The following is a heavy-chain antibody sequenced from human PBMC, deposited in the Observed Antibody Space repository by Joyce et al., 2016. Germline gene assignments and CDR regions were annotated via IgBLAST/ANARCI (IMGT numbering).Heavy chain of an antibody. CDR1: GYPFTSHG. J-gene: IGHJ6*02. Sequence: QGQLVQSGAEVTKPGASVKVSCKASGYPFTSHGISWVRQAPGQGLEWMGWISAYNGDTKFAQKVQDRVTLTTEKSTSTAYLEVRSLTSDDTAIYYCAKECRSGGCHANFDGMDVWGQGTAVIVSS. CDR3: AKECRSGGCHANFDGMDV. CDR2: ISAYNGDT. D-gene: IGHD2-15*01. V-gene: IGHV1-18*01.